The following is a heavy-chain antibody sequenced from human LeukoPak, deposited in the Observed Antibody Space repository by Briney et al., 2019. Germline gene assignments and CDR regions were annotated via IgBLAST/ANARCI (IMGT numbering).Heavy chain of an antibody. CDR1: GFTFSSPA. Sequence: GGSLRLSCAASGFTFSSPAMSWVRQAPGKGLEWVSSITPSGDGTYYAASVKGRFTISRDNSKNSLDLQMNSLRAEDTAVYYCARVWDSSSPVDVWGKGTTVTVSS. J-gene: IGHJ6*04. V-gene: IGHV3-23*01. CDR3: ARVWDSSSPVDV. CDR2: ITPSGDGT. D-gene: IGHD6-19*01.